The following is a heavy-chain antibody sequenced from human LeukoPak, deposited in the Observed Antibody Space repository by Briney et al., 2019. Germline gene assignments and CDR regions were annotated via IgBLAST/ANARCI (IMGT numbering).Heavy chain of an antibody. V-gene: IGHV4-59*01. CDR1: GGSISSSY. J-gene: IGHJ4*02. CDR2: IYYSGST. D-gene: IGHD3-10*01. Sequence: PSETLSLTCTVSGGSISSSYWSWIRQPPGKGLEWIGYIYYSGSTNYNPSLKSRVTISLDTSKNQFSLKLSSVTAADTAVYYCARETSRTMIRGSHYFDYWGQGTLVTVSS. CDR3: ARETSRTMIRGSHYFDY.